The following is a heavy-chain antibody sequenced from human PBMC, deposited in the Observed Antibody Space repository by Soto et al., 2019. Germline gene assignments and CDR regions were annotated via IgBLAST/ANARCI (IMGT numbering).Heavy chain of an antibody. Sequence: GGSLRLSCAASGFTFADYGMHWVRQAPGKGLEWVSGITWNSGSIDYADPVKGRFTISRDNAKNSLYLQMNSLRAEDTALYYCAKDNILTGDYWGQGTMVTVSS. CDR2: ITWNSGSI. CDR1: GFTFADYG. CDR3: AKDNILTGDY. V-gene: IGHV3-9*01. D-gene: IGHD3-9*01. J-gene: IGHJ4*03.